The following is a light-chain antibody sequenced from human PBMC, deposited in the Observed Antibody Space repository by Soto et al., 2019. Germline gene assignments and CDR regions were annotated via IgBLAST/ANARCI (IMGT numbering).Light chain of an antibody. CDR1: QSVSSSY. CDR3: QQYGSSPVT. CDR2: GAS. J-gene: IGKJ1*01. Sequence: SVFVHFPRTQCLSRGQRATLSYRASQSVSSSYLAWYQQTHGQPPRILIYGASSRDTGIPDRFSGSGSGTDFTLTISRLEPEDFAVYYCQQYGSSPVTFGQGTKVDIK. V-gene: IGKV3-20*01.